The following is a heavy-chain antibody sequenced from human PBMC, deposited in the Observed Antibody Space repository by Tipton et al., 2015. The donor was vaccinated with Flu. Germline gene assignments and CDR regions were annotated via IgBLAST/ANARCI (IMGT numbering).Heavy chain of an antibody. CDR3: ARGRVVPDY. J-gene: IGHJ4*02. V-gene: IGHV4-34*01. D-gene: IGHD2-21*01. CDR2: INHSGST. Sequence: TLSLTCAVYGGSFSGYYWSWIRQPPGKGLEWIGEINHSGSTNYNPSLKSRVTISVDTSKNQFSLKLSSVTAADTAVYYCARGRVVPDYWGQGTLVTVSS. CDR1: GGSFSGYY.